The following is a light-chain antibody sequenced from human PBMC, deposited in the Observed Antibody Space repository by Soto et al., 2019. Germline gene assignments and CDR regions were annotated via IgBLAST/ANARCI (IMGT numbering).Light chain of an antibody. Sequence: QSALTQPASVSGSPGQSITISCTGTSSDVGSYNLVSWYQQHPGKAPKLMIYEVSKRPSGVSNRFSGSKSGNTASLTISGLQAEDEADYYCCTYTDSSTFVVFGTGTKVPVL. CDR2: EVS. CDR1: SSDVGSYNL. J-gene: IGLJ1*01. V-gene: IGLV2-23*02. CDR3: CTYTDSSTFVV.